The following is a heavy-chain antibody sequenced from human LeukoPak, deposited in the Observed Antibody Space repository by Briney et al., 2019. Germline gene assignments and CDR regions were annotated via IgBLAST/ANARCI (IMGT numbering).Heavy chain of an antibody. CDR1: GGSISSGSYY. D-gene: IGHD2-2*01. CDR2: IYTSGST. J-gene: IGHJ6*03. V-gene: IGHV4-61*02. Sequence: SETLSLTCTVSGGSISSGSYYWSWLRQPAGKGLEWIGRIYTSGSTNYNPSLKSRVTISVDTSKNQFSLKLSSVTAADTAVYYCARAPGVVPAAMSYYYYYYMDVWGKGTTVTVSS. CDR3: ARAPGVVPAAMSYYYYYYMDV.